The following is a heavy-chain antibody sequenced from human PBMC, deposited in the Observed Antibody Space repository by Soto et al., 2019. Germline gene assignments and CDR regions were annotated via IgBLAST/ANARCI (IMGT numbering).Heavy chain of an antibody. CDR2: INPYTGGT. D-gene: IGHD3-16*01. CDR1: GYTFTDYY. CDR3: ARDPIGGGAPYYCDY. J-gene: IGHJ4*02. Sequence: QVPLVQSGAEVKKPGASVKVSCKASGYTFTDYYMHWVRQAPGQGLEWLGWINPYTGGTNYAHKFQDRVTMTRDTSINTAYLDLSRLTSDDTAVYYCARDPIGGGAPYYCDYWGQGTLVTASS. V-gene: IGHV1-2*02.